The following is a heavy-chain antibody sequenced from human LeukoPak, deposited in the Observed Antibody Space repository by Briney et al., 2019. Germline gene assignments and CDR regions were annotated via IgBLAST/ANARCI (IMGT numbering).Heavy chain of an antibody. CDR3: ATGETGSTLGGY. D-gene: IGHD1-1*01. CDR1: GGPLSAYY. CDR2: IYDSGST. Sequence: PSETLSLTCTVSGGPLSAYYWTWIRQPPGKGLEWIGYIYDSGSTNYNPSLKSRVTIPVDTSKNQFSLKLTSVTAADTAVYYCATGETGSTLGGYWGQGTLVTVSS. V-gene: IGHV4-59*01. J-gene: IGHJ4*02.